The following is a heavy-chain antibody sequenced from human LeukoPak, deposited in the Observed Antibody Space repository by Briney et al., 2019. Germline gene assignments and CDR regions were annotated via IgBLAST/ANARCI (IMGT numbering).Heavy chain of an antibody. J-gene: IGHJ6*03. V-gene: IGHV3-23*01. CDR2: ISGSGGST. CDR3: ATTLLRASTYMDV. Sequence: GGSLRLSCAASGFTFSSYVMSWVRQAPGKGLEWVSGISGSGGSTYYADSVKGRFTISRDNPKNTLYLQMNSLGAEDTAVYYCATTLLRASTYMDVWGKGTTVTVSS. D-gene: IGHD1-1*01. CDR1: GFTFSSYV.